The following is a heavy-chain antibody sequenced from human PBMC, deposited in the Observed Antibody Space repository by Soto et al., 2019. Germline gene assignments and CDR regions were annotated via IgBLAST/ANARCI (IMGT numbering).Heavy chain of an antibody. D-gene: IGHD3-10*01. V-gene: IGHV4-59*01. CDR1: GDSISSYY. CDR3: ARRVKSGSGRRPAYYFDY. CDR2: RSYSGST. J-gene: IGHJ4*02. Sequence: QVQLQESGPGLVKPSETLSLTCTVSGDSISSYYWSWIRQPPGKGLEWIGYRSYSGSTNYNPSLKSRVTISLDKSKNQFSLKLSSVTAADTAVYYCARRVKSGSGRRPAYYFDYWGQGSLVTVSS.